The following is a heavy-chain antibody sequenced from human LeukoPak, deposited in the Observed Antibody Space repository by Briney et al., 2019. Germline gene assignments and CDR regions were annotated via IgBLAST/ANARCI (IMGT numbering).Heavy chain of an antibody. D-gene: IGHD3-22*01. J-gene: IGHJ3*02. CDR2: IWYGGSNK. Sequence: GGSLRLSCAASGFTFSSYGMHWVRQAPGKVLEWVAVIWYGGSNKYYADSVKGRFTISRDNSKNTLYLQINSLRAEDTAVYYCARAMIVAAGDAFDIWGQGTMVTVSS. CDR3: ARAMIVAAGDAFDI. V-gene: IGHV3-33*08. CDR1: GFTFSSYG.